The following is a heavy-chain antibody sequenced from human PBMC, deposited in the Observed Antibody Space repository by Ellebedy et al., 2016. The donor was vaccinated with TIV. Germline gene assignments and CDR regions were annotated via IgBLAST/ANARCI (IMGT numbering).Heavy chain of an antibody. CDR3: ARDRRGSYDF. Sequence: MPSETLSLTCTVSGASISSYFWSWIRQPPGKGLEWIEYISNTGNTNYNPSLKSRVSISLDTSRSQFSLSLTSVTAADTAVYFCARDRRGSYDFWGQGTLIAVSS. V-gene: IGHV4-59*01. CDR1: GASISSYF. J-gene: IGHJ4*02. D-gene: IGHD3-10*01. CDR2: ISNTGNT.